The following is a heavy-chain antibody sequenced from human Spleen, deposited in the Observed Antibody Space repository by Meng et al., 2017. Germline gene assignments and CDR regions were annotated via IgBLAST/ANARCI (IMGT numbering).Heavy chain of an antibody. J-gene: IGHJ4*02. Sequence: GGSRRPSCAASGFTFSSYWMSWVRQAPGKGLEWVANIKEDGSEKYYVDSVKGRFTISRDNAKNSLYLQMNSLIAEDTAIYYCAKDSSYYDSSGYRDYWCQGTLVTVSS. CDR3: AKDSSYYDSSGYRDY. CDR1: GFTFSSYW. CDR2: IKEDGSEK. D-gene: IGHD3-22*01. V-gene: IGHV3-7*03.